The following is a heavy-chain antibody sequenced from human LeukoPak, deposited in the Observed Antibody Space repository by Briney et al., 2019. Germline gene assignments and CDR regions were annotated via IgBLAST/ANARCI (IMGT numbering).Heavy chain of an antibody. Sequence: PSETLSLTCTVSGGSISSSSYYWGWIRQPPGKGLEWIGSIYYSGSTYYNPSLKSRVTISVDTSKNQFSLKLSSVTAADTAVYYCARVGLYCSGGSCYSDYNWFDPWGQGTLVTVSS. V-gene: IGHV4-39*07. D-gene: IGHD2-15*01. CDR2: IYYSGST. CDR3: ARVGLYCSGGSCYSDYNWFDP. CDR1: GGSISSSSYY. J-gene: IGHJ5*02.